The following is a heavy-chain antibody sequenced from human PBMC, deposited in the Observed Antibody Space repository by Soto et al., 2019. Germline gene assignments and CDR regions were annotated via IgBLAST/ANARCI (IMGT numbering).Heavy chain of an antibody. CDR2: IYHIGST. CDR3: ACSTASVYGDSSWFDS. Sequence: PSETLSLTCAVSGGSISSPNLWTWVRQPPGKGLEWIGEIYHIGSTTFNPSLKSRVTVSVDKSKNNFSLKLSFVTAADTASYHFACSTASVYGDSSWFDSWGQRTLVTVSS. CDR1: GGSISSPNL. V-gene: IGHV4-4*02. J-gene: IGHJ5*01. D-gene: IGHD4-17*01.